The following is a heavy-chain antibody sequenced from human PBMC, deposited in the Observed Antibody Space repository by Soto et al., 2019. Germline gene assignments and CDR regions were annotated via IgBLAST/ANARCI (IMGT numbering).Heavy chain of an antibody. D-gene: IGHD3-10*01. CDR1: GLNLGSHG. Sequence: EVQLLESGGGLVQPGGSLRLSCAASGLNLGSHGMSWVRQSPGKGLEWVSSISGSGDSTYYVESVKGLFTTSTDNSKNTLDLQMNSRRVEDTAVYYWAMRSGYGSRTYFPFDYWCQGTLVTVST. CDR3: AMRSGYGSRTYFPFDY. V-gene: IGHV3-23*01. CDR2: ISGSGDST. J-gene: IGHJ4*02.